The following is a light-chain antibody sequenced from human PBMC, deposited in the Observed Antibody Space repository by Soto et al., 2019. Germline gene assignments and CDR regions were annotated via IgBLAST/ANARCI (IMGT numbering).Light chain of an antibody. V-gene: IGLV2-23*02. CDR2: EVN. CDR3: CSSGGSPTYV. CDR1: SSNVGSYKL. J-gene: IGLJ1*01. Sequence: SVLTQPASVSGSPGQSITISCTGTSSNVGSYKLVSWYQQHPGKAPKLMIFEVNKRPSGVSNRFSGSKSGNTASLTISGLKVEEEADYYCCSSGGSPTYVFGPGTKVTVL.